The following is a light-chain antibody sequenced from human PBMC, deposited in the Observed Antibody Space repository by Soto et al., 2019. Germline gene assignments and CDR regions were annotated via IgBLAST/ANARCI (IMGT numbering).Light chain of an antibody. CDR3: MQNTHWPIT. CDR2: QVS. V-gene: IGKV2-30*01. Sequence: FMMSQSPLSLPVTLGQPASISCSSSQILVYSDGDTYLSWFQQRPGQSPRRLLSQVSNRDSGVPDRFSGSGSGTDFTLKISSVEADDVAVYYCMQNTHWPITFGQGTRLEIK. CDR1: QILVYSDGDTY. J-gene: IGKJ5*01.